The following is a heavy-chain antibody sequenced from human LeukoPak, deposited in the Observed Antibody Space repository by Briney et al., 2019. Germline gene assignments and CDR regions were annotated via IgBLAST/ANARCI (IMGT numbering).Heavy chain of an antibody. J-gene: IGHJ6*02. CDR3: ARGRIAKIVVVHSFHYGMDV. V-gene: IGHV4-34*01. CDR2: INDYTGNT. CDR1: GGSFTDYF. D-gene: IGHD3-22*01. Sequence: PSETLSLTCDVFGGSFTDYFWTWIRQSPGKGLEWIGEINDYTGNTNYNPSLNSRVSISLEKSTNQFSLELRSVTAADTAVYYCARGRIAKIVVVHSFHYGMDVWGQGTTVTVSS.